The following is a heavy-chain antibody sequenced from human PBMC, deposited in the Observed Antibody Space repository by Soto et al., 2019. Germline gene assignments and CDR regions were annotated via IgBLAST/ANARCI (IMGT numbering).Heavy chain of an antibody. V-gene: IGHV4-59*01. J-gene: IGHJ4*02. CDR1: GGSISSYY. CDR3: ARGKWELLSFDY. D-gene: IGHD1-26*01. CDR2: SYYSGST. Sequence: SETLSLTCTVSGGSISSYYWSWIRQPPGKGLEWIGYSYYSGSTNYNPSLKSRVTISVDTSKNQFSLKLSSVTAADTAVYYCARGKWELLSFDYWGQGTLVTVSS.